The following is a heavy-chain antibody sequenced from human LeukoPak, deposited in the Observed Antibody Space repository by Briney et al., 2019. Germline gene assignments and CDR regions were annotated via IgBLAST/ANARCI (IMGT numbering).Heavy chain of an antibody. CDR3: ARRYSSGWTNWFDP. J-gene: IGHJ5*02. CDR2: IYPGDSDT. CDR1: GYSFTSYW. Sequence: GESLKISCKGSGYSFTSYWIGWVRQMPGKGLEWMGIIYPGDSDTRYSPSFQGQVTISDDKSISTAYRQWSSLKASEPAMYYWARRYSSGWTNWFDPWGQGTLVTVSS. V-gene: IGHV5-51*01. D-gene: IGHD6-19*01.